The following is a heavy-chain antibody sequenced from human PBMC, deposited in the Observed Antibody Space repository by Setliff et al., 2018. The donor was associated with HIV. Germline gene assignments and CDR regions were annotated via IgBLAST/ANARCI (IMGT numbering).Heavy chain of an antibody. J-gene: IGHJ3*02. CDR1: GGSISSYY. V-gene: IGHV4-4*07. Sequence: SETLSLTCTVSGGSISSYYWSWIRQPAGKGLEWIGRIYTSGSTNYNPTLKSRVTMSVDTSKNQFSLKLSSVTAADTAVYYCARVLLTGYYKGAFDIWGQGTMVTVSS. D-gene: IGHD3-9*01. CDR3: ARVLLTGYYKGAFDI. CDR2: IYTSGST.